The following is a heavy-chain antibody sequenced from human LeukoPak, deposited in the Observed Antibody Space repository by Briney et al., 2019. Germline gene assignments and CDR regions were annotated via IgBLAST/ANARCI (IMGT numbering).Heavy chain of an antibody. CDR1: GGSIYNYY. J-gene: IGHJ4*02. CDR3: AREDPFGELIFDY. D-gene: IGHD3-10*01. Sequence: SETLSLTCTVSGGSIYNYYWSWIRQPPGKGLEWIGYIYHSGSTSYNPSLKGRVTISVDTSKNQFSLKLSSVTAADTAVYYCAREDPFGELIFDYWGQGTLVTVSS. CDR2: IYHSGST. V-gene: IGHV4-59*12.